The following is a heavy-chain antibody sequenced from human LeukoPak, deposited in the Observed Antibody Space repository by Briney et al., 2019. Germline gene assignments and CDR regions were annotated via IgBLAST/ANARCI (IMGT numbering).Heavy chain of an antibody. CDR1: GFTFSSYA. V-gene: IGHV3-7*01. CDR3: ARDEV. CDR2: INQDGSEK. J-gene: IGHJ4*02. Sequence: GGSLRLSCAASGFTFSSYAMTWVRQAPGKGLEWVANINQDGSEKYYVDSVKGQFTISRDNAKNSLYLQMNSLRAEDTAVYYCARDEVWGQGTLVTVSS.